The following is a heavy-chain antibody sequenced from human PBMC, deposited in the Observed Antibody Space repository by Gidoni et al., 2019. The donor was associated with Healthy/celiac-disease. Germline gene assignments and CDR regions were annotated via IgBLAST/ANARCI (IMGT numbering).Heavy chain of an antibody. J-gene: IGHJ6*02. V-gene: IGHV4-59*01. Sequence: QVQLQESGPGLAKPSATLSLTCTVSGGSISSYYWSWIRPPPGKGLEWIGYIYYSGSTNYNPSLKSRVTISVDTSKNQFSLKLSSVTAADTAVYYCARGGIVVVPAAMSRYYYYYYGMDVWGQGTTVTVSS. CDR1: GGSISSYY. CDR3: ARGGIVVVPAAMSRYYYYYYGMDV. CDR2: IYYSGST. D-gene: IGHD2-2*01.